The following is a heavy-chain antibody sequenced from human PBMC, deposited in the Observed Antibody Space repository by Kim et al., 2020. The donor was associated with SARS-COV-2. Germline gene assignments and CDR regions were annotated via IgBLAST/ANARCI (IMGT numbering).Heavy chain of an antibody. CDR1: GYSFTSYW. Sequence: GESLKISCKGSGYSFTSYWISWVRQMPGKGLEWMGRIDPSDSYTNYSPSFQGHVTISADKSISTAYLQWSSLKASDTAMYYCARSLAAGITQDYFDYWGQGTLVTVSS. J-gene: IGHJ4*02. CDR2: IDPSDSYT. V-gene: IGHV5-10-1*01. CDR3: ARSLAAGITQDYFDY. D-gene: IGHD6-13*01.